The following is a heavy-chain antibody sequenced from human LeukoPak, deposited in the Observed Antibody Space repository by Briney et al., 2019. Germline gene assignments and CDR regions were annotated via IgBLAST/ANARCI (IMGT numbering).Heavy chain of an antibody. D-gene: IGHD3-3*01. V-gene: IGHV4-4*02. Sequence: SETLSLTCAVSGGSISSSNWWSWVRQPPGKGLEWIGEIYHSGSTNYNPSLKSRITISVDKSKNQFSLKLSSVTAADTAVYYCARTDYDFWSGQQTFDYWGQGTLVTVSS. CDR2: IYHSGST. CDR1: GGSISSSNW. CDR3: ARTDYDFWSGQQTFDY. J-gene: IGHJ4*02.